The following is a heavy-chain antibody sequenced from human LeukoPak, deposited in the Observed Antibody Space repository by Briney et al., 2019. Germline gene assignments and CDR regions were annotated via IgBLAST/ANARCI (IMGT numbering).Heavy chain of an antibody. D-gene: IGHD1-14*01. Sequence: GGSQRLSCAASGFTVSSNYMSWVCQAPGKGPEWVSVIYNDGRTFYGDSVKGRFNLSRHNSKNTLYLQMNSLSSEDTAVYYCVRVPLHPTISHFDLWGQGTLVTVAS. CDR2: IYNDGRT. V-gene: IGHV3-53*04. J-gene: IGHJ4*02. CDR1: GFTVSSNY. CDR3: VRVPLHPTISHFDL.